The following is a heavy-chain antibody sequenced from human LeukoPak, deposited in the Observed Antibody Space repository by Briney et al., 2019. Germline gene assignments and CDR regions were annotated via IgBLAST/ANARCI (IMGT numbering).Heavy chain of an antibody. Sequence: SGPALVKPTQTLTLTCTFSGFSLSTSGMCVSWIRQPPGKALEWLALIYWDDDKRYSPSLKSRLTITKDTSKNQVVLTMTNMDPVDTATYYCAHRPPSMVRGALDFDYWGQGTLVTVSS. CDR2: IYWDDDK. CDR3: AHRPPSMVRGALDFDY. V-gene: IGHV2-5*08. D-gene: IGHD3-10*01. J-gene: IGHJ4*02. CDR1: GFSLSTSGMC.